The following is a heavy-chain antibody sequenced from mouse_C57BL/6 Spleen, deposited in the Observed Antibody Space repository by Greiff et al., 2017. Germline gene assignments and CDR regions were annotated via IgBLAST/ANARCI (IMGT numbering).Heavy chain of an antibody. CDR3: TTRGYGSSSDY. D-gene: IGHD1-1*01. J-gene: IGHJ2*01. Sequence: VQLQQSGAELVRPGASVKLSCTASGFNIQDDYMHWVKQRPEQGLEWIGWIDPENGDTEYASKFQGKATITADTSSNTAYLQLSSLTSEDTAVYYCTTRGYGSSSDYWGQGTTLTVSS. CDR2: IDPENGDT. V-gene: IGHV14-4*01. CDR1: GFNIQDDY.